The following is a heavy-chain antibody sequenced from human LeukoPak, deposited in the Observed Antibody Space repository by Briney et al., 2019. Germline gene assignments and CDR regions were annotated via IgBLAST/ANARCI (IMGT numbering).Heavy chain of an antibody. D-gene: IGHD3-22*01. J-gene: IGHJ4*02. CDR2: ISSSSSYI. CDR3: ARDRGYFTMTINYFDY. V-gene: IGHV3-21*01. Sequence: GGSLRLSCAASGFTFGSYSMNWVRQAPGKGLEWVSSISSSSSYIYYADSVKGRFTISRDKAKNSLYLQMNSLRAEATAVYYCARDRGYFTMTINYFDYWGQGTLVTVSS. CDR1: GFTFGSYS.